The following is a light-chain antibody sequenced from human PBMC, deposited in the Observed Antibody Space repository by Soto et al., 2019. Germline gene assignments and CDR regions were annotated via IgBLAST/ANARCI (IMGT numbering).Light chain of an antibody. Sequence: EIVMTQSPGTLSLSPGERATLSCGASQSVSSRLAWYQQKPGQAPRLLIYGASSRPTGIPDRFSGSGSGTDFTLTISRLEPEDFAVYYCQQYGSSALTFGGGTKVDIK. CDR3: QQYGSSALT. J-gene: IGKJ4*01. CDR1: QSVSSR. CDR2: GAS. V-gene: IGKV3-20*01.